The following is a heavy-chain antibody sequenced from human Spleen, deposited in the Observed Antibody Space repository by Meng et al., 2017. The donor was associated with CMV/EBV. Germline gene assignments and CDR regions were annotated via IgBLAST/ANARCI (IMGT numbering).Heavy chain of an antibody. CDR3: ARELWN. CDR1: GFTFSSYW. CDR2: INGDGNNT. Sequence: GSGRLSCAASGFTFSSYWMHWVRQAPGKGLVWVGRINGDGNNTTFGDSVKGRFTISRDNARNMVYLQMNSLRVEDTAVYYCARELWNWGQGALVTVSS. V-gene: IGHV3-74*03. J-gene: IGHJ4*02. D-gene: IGHD1-1*01.